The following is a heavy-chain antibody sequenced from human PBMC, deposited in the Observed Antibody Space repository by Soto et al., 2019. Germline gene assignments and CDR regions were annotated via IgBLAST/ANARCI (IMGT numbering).Heavy chain of an antibody. CDR1: GFTFGSYS. J-gene: IGHJ4*01. CDR3: AKDRYCSSTSCSYLDS. D-gene: IGHD2-2*01. Sequence: PGGSLRLSCAASGFTFGSYSMTWVRQAPGKGLEWVSVISGRAGNTYYADSVKGRFSVSTDNSKNTLFLHMSSLRAEDTAVYYCAKDRYCSSTSCSYLDSWGQGTLVTSPQ. V-gene: IGHV3-23*01. CDR2: ISGRAGNT.